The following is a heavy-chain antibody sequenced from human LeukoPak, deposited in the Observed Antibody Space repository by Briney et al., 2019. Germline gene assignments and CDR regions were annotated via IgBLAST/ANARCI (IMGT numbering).Heavy chain of an antibody. J-gene: IGHJ4*02. V-gene: IGHV4-39*01. CDR1: GGAIISDNFY. Sequence: SETLSLTCTVSGGAIISDNFYWGWVRPPPGKGLQWVGSINYSGTTYYNPSLRSRVSISVDTSRTQFFLTLNSVTAADTAVYYWGRIFDSWGQGILVTVSS. CDR3: GRIFDS. CDR2: INYSGTT.